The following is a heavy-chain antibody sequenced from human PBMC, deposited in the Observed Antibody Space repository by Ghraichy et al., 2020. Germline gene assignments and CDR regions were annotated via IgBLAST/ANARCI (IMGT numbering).Heavy chain of an antibody. CDR1: SDFINSRDYY. CDR3: ASDLTEAGHYNPSNNYFDY. V-gene: IGHV4-39*07. Sequence: SQTLSLTCSVSSDFINSRDYYWGWIRQPPGKGLEWIGSIYYSGTTHYNPSLKSRLTMSVDISKNQFSLKLTSVTAADTAVYYCASDLTEAGHYNPSNNYFDYWGQRILVTVSS. D-gene: IGHD3-9*01. CDR2: IYYSGTT. J-gene: IGHJ4*02.